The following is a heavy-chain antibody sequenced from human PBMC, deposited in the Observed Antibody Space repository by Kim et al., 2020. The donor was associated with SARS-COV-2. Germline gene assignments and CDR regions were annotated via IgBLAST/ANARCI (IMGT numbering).Heavy chain of an antibody. J-gene: IGHJ6*02. D-gene: IGHD3-3*01. CDR2: INPNSGGT. Sequence: ASVKVSCKASGYTFTGYYMHWVRQAPGQGLEWMGWINPNSGGTNYAQKFQGRVTMTRDTSISTAYMELSRLRSDDTAVYYCARWRRLGGMYYDFWSGQPPTEYGMDVWGQGTTVTVSS. V-gene: IGHV1-2*02. CDR1: GYTFTGYY. CDR3: ARWRRLGGMYYDFWSGQPPTEYGMDV.